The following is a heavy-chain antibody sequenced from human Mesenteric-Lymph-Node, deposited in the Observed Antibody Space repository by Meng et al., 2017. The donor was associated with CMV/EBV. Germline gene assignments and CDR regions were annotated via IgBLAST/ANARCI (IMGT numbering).Heavy chain of an antibody. Sequence: CKASGYTFTSYAMHWVRQAPGQRIEWMGRINAGNGNTKYSQKFQGRVTITRDTSASTAYMELSSLRSEDTAVYYCARVATITRHLDYWGQGTLVTVSS. V-gene: IGHV1-3*01. D-gene: IGHD5-12*01. CDR2: INAGNGNT. J-gene: IGHJ4*02. CDR1: GYTFTSYA. CDR3: ARVATITRHLDY.